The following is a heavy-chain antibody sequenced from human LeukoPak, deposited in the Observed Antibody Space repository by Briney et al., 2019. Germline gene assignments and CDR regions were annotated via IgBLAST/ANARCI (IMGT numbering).Heavy chain of an antibody. D-gene: IGHD4-17*01. J-gene: IGHJ3*02. CDR2: IKSDGSST. CDR1: GFTFSSYA. V-gene: IGHV3-74*01. CDR3: ARGDPTVTTTGSGGLDI. Sequence: QTGGSLRLSCAASGFTFSSYAMSWVRLPPGKGLVWVSRIKSDGSSTSYADFVKGRFTISRDNAKNTLYLQMNSLRAEDTAVYYCARGDPTVTTTGSGGLDIWGQGTMVTVSS.